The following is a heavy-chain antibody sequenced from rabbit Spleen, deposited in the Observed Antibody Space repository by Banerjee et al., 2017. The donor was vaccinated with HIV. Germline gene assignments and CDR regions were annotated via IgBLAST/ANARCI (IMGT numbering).Heavy chain of an antibody. CDR1: GFDFSSYY. Sequence: QEQLRETGGGLVQPGGSLTLSCEASGFDFSSYYMSWVRQAPGKGLEWIACINVITGKAVYANWAKGRFTFSKTSSTTVTLQMTSLTAADTATYFCARTSNSGGQPDVFDLWGPGTLVTVS. J-gene: IGHJ4*01. D-gene: IGHD1-1*01. V-gene: IGHV1S45*01. CDR3: ARTSNSGGQPDVFDL. CDR2: INVITGKA.